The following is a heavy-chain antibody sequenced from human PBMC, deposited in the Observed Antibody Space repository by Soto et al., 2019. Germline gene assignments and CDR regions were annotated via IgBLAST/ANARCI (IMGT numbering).Heavy chain of an antibody. D-gene: IGHD6-6*01. CDR1: GFSFSTYG. CDR2: ISNDGSNK. CDR3: AKVIRADSTSSNVYYYSGMDV. Sequence: QVQMVESGGGVVQPGRSLRLSCAASGFSFSTYGMHWVRQAPGKGLEWMAVISNDGSNKYYADSVKGRFTISRDNSKDTLFLKMNSLRGEDRAIYYCAKVIRADSTSSNVYYYSGMDVWGQGTTVTVSS. V-gene: IGHV3-30*18. J-gene: IGHJ6*02.